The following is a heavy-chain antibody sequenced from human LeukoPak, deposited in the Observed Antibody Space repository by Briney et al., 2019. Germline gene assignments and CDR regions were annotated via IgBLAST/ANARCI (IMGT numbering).Heavy chain of an antibody. J-gene: IGHJ4*02. CDR3: ARDIGYCSSTSCYGGIVGYFDY. Sequence: GGSLRLSCAASGFTVSSNYMSWVRQAPGKGLEWVSVIYSGGSTYYADSVKGRFTISRDNSKNTLYLQMNSLRAEDTAAYYCARDIGYCSSTSCYGGIVGYFDYWGQGTLVTVSS. CDR2: IYSGGST. V-gene: IGHV3-66*02. CDR1: GFTVSSNY. D-gene: IGHD2-2*01.